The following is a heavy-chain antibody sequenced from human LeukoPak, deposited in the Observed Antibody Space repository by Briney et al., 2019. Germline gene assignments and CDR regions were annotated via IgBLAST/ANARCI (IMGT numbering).Heavy chain of an antibody. V-gene: IGHV3-11*01. CDR2: ISSSGSTI. D-gene: IGHD2-15*01. CDR3: AREVVVVAATNRLYSHYSMDV. J-gene: IGHJ6*02. Sequence: GGSLRLSCAASGFTFSDYYMSWIRQAAGKGREWVAYISSSGSTIYYADSVKGRFTISRDNAKNSLYLQMNSLRAEETAGYYCAREVVVVAATNRLYSHYSMDVWGQGTTVTLSS. CDR1: GFTFSDYY.